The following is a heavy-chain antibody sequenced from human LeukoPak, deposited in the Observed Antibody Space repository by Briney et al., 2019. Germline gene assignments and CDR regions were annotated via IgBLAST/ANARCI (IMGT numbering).Heavy chain of an antibody. CDR2: ISSSSSYI. CDR3: ARVVGGDYYFDY. J-gene: IGHJ4*02. Sequence: PGGSLRLSCAASGFTFSSYSMNWVRQAPGKGLEWVSSISSSSSYIYYADSVKGRFTISRDNAKNSLYLRMNSLRAEDTAVYYCARVVGGDYYFDYWGQGTLVTVSS. D-gene: IGHD1-26*01. CDR1: GFTFSSYS. V-gene: IGHV3-21*01.